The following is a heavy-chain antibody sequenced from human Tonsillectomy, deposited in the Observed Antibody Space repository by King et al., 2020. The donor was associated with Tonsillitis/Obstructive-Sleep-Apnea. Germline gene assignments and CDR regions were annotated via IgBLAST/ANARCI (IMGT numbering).Heavy chain of an antibody. J-gene: IGHJ4*02. V-gene: IGHV3-11*05. Sequence: VQLVESGGGLVNPGGSLRLYCAASGFTFSVYYMTWIRQAPGKCLEWVSCISTSRPYTNDGDAVEGRFIDSRDNAKNSLFLEMNSLRAEDTAVYYCARDGCSSTSCRLDYWGQGTLVTVSS. CDR1: GFTFSVYY. CDR2: ISTSRPYT. D-gene: IGHD2-2*01. CDR3: ARDGCSSTSCRLDY.